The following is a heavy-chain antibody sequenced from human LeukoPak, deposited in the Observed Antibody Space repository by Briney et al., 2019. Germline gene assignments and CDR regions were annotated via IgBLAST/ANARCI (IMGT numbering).Heavy chain of an antibody. Sequence: PGRSLRLSCAASGFTFSSYAMHWVRQAPGKGLEWVAVMSYDGSNKYYADSVKGRFTISRDNSKNTLYLQMNSLRAEDTAVYYCARGHCSGGSCLLDYWGQGTLVTVSS. CDR1: GFTFSSYA. J-gene: IGHJ4*02. V-gene: IGHV3-30*04. D-gene: IGHD2-15*01. CDR2: MSYDGSNK. CDR3: ARGHCSGGSCLLDY.